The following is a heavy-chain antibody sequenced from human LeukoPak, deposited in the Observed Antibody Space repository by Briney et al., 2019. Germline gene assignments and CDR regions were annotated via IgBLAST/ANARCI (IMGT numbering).Heavy chain of an antibody. V-gene: IGHV7-4-1*02. CDR3: ARDPSGRGYSGYGAKDNWFDP. D-gene: IGHD5-12*01. CDR2: INTNTGNP. J-gene: IGHJ5*02. CDR1: GYTFTSYA. Sequence: GASVKVSCKASGYTFTSYAMNWVRQAPGQGLEWMGWINTNTGNPTYAQGFTGRFVFSLDTSVSTAYLQISSLKAEDTAVYYCARDPSGRGYSGYGAKDNWFDPWGQGTLVTVSS.